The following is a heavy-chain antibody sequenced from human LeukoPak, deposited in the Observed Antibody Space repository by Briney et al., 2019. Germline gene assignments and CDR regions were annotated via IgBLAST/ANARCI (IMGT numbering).Heavy chain of an antibody. CDR3: ATSFSDYYGST. J-gene: IGHJ5*02. V-gene: IGHV3-66*02. Sequence: GGSLRLSCAASGFTVSSNYMSWVRQAPGKGLEWVSVIYSGGSTYYADSVKGRFTISRDNSKNTLCLQMNSLRAEDTAIYYCATSFSDYYGSTWGQGTLVTVSS. D-gene: IGHD3-10*01. CDR1: GFTVSSNY. CDR2: IYSGGST.